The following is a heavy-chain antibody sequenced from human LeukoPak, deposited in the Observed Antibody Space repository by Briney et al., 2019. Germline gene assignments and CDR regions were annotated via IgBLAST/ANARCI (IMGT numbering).Heavy chain of an antibody. CDR1: GGSLSGYY. V-gene: IGHV4-34*01. Sequence: SETLSLTCAVYGGSLSGYYWTWIRQPPGKGLEWIGEINPSGSTTYNPSLKSRVTISVDTSKNQFSLKLSSVTAADTAVYYCARGEADYSNYLNWFDPWGQGTLVTVSS. CDR2: INPSGST. D-gene: IGHD4-11*01. J-gene: IGHJ5*02. CDR3: ARGEADYSNYLNWFDP.